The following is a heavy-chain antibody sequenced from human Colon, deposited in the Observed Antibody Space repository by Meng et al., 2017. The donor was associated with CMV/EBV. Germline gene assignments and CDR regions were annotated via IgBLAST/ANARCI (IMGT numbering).Heavy chain of an antibody. V-gene: IGHV4-39*07. D-gene: IGHD4-11*01. J-gene: IGHJ6*02. CDR2: IYYSGST. Sequence: SGTLSLTCTVSGGSISSSSYYWGWIRQPPGKGLEWIGSIYYSGSTYYNPSLKSRVTISVDTSKNQFSLKLSSVTAADTAVYYWARECGTAYSNYVGFYYYGMDVWGQGTTVTVSS. CDR1: GGSISSSSYY. CDR3: ARECGTAYSNYVGFYYYGMDV.